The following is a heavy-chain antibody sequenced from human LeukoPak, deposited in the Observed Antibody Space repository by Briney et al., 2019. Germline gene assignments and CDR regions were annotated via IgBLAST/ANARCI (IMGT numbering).Heavy chain of an antibody. J-gene: IGHJ6*03. CDR3: AKDPSTSPIRKYYMDV. CDR1: GFTFSSYG. D-gene: IGHD2-2*01. Sequence: QPGGSLRLSCAASGFTFSSYGMHWVRQAPGKGLEWVAFIRYDGSNKYYADSVKGRFTISRDNSKNTLYLQMNSLRAEDTAVYYCAKDPSTSPIRKYYMDVWGKGTTVTVSS. V-gene: IGHV3-30*02. CDR2: IRYDGSNK.